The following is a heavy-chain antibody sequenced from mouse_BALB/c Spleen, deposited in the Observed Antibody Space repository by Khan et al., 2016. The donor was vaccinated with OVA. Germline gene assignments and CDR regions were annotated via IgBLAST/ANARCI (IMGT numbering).Heavy chain of an antibody. CDR3: ARTARIKY. V-gene: IGHV3-2*02. CDR1: GYSITSGYG. CDR2: ISYSGST. D-gene: IGHD1-2*01. Sequence: EVQLQESGPGLVKPSQSLSLTCTVTGYSITSGYGWNWIRQFPGNKLEWMGYISYSGSTNYNPSLKRRISITRDTSTNQFFLQLNSVTTEDTATDDCARTARIKYWGQGTTLTVSS. J-gene: IGHJ2*01.